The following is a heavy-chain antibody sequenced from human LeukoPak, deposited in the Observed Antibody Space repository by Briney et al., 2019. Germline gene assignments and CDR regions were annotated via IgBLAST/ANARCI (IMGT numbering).Heavy chain of an antibody. D-gene: IGHD3-16*01. CDR3: AREKPVGFYTMDV. V-gene: IGHV4-31*03. J-gene: IGHJ6*02. CDR1: GGSISSGGYY. Sequence: SETLSLTCTVSGGSISSGGYYWSWIRQHPGKGLEWIGYIYYSGSTYYNPSLKSRVTISVDTSKNQFSLKLSSVTAADTAVYYCAREKPVGFYTMDVWGQGTTVIVSS. CDR2: IYYSGST.